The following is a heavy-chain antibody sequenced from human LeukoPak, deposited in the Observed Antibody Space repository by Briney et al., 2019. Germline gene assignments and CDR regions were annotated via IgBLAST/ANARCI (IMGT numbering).Heavy chain of an antibody. CDR2: IYYSGST. CDR3: ARDLVTVTKGIDI. D-gene: IGHD4-17*01. Sequence: PSETLSLTCTVSGGSISSSSYYWGWIRQPPGKGLEWIGSIYYSGSTYYNPSLKSRVTISVDTSKDQFSLKLSSVTTADTAVYYCARDLVTVTKGIDIWGLGTMVSVYS. CDR1: GGSISSSSYY. V-gene: IGHV4-39*07. J-gene: IGHJ3*02.